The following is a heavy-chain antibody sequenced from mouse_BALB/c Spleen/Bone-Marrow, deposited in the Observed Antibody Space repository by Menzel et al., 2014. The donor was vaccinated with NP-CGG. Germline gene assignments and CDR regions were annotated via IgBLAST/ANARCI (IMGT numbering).Heavy chain of an antibody. CDR2: IDPANGNT. CDR1: GFNIKDTY. Sequence: DVQLQESGAELVKPGASVKSSCTASGFNIKDTYMHWVKQRPEQGLDWIGRIDPANGNTKYDPKFQGKATITADTSSNAADLQLSSLTSEDTAVYYCAREDYGNSYAMDYWGQGTSVTVSS. D-gene: IGHD2-1*01. J-gene: IGHJ4*01. CDR3: AREDYGNSYAMDY. V-gene: IGHV14-3*02.